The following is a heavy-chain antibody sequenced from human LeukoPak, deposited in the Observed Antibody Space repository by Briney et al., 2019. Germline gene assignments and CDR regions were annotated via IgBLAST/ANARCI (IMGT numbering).Heavy chain of an antibody. CDR3: ASGYDNSGYYYVPDY. Sequence: SETLSLTCTVSGGSISSSSYYWCWIRQPPGKGLEWIGNIYYSGSTYYNPSLKSRVTISVDTSKNQFSLKLSSVTAADTAVYYCASGYDNSGYYYVPDYWGQGTLVTVSS. J-gene: IGHJ4*02. D-gene: IGHD3-22*01. V-gene: IGHV4-39*01. CDR2: IYYSGST. CDR1: GGSISSSSYY.